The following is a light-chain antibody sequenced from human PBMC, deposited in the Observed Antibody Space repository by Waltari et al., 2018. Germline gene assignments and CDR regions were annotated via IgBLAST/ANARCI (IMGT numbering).Light chain of an antibody. CDR1: QSVGRS. V-gene: IGKV3-20*01. CDR3: QMHVRLPVM. J-gene: IGKJ1*01. Sequence: IVLTQSPGTLSLSPGERATLSCRASQSVGRSLGWYQQKPGQAPRLLIYDASTRATGIPDRFSGSGSGTDFSLTISRLEPEDFAVYYCQMHVRLPVMFGQGTKVEI. CDR2: DAS.